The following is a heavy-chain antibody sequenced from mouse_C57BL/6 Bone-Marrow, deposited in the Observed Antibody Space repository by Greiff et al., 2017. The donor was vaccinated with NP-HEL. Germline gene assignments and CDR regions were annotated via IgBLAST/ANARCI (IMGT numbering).Heavy chain of an antibody. Sequence: QVQLKESGAELVRPGTSVKMSCKASGYTFTNYWIGWAKQRPGHGLEWIGDIYPGGGYTNYNEKFKGKATLTADKSSSTAYMQFSSLTSEDSAIYYCARRGSSYFYFDYWGQGTTLTVSS. CDR2: IYPGGGYT. V-gene: IGHV1-63*01. J-gene: IGHJ2*01. CDR1: GYTFTNYW. CDR3: ARRGSSYFYFDY. D-gene: IGHD1-1*01.